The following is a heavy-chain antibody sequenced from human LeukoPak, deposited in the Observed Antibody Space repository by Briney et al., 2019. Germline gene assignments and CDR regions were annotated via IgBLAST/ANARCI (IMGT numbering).Heavy chain of an antibody. CDR2: IYYSGST. CDR1: GGSISSSSYF. J-gene: IGHJ4*02. V-gene: IGHV4-39*01. CDR3: ANYGSYIFQ. Sequence: PSETLSLTCIVSGGSISSSSYFWGWIRQPPGKGLEWIGSIYYSGSTYYNPSLKSRVTISVDTSKNQFSLKLSSVTAADTAVYYCANYGSYIFQWGQGTLDTVSS. D-gene: IGHD1-26*01.